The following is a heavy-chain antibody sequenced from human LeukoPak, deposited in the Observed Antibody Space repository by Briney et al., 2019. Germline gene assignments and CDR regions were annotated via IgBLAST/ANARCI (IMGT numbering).Heavy chain of an antibody. CDR3: APGHLGSSTSCPWFDP. J-gene: IGHJ5*02. CDR1: GFTFSSYG. Sequence: HPGGSLRLSCAASGFTFSSYGMHWVRQAPGKGLEWVAVISYDGSNKYYADSVKGRFTISRDNSKNTLYLQMNSLRAEDTAVYYCAPGHLGSSTSCPWFDPWGQGTLVTVSS. V-gene: IGHV3-30*05. CDR2: ISYDGSNK. D-gene: IGHD2-2*01.